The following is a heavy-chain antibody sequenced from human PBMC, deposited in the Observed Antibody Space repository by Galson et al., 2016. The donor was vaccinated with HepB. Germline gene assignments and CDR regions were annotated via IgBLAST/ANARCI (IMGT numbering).Heavy chain of an antibody. CDR1: GGSVSSGTHY. D-gene: IGHD1-14*01. V-gene: IGHV4-61*03. J-gene: IGHJ6*02. CDR3: ARDDGTTGYYGLEV. Sequence: LSLTCSVSGGSVSSGTHYWTWIRQPPGKGLEWIGYISYTGGTKYNPSLQSRVTISVDTSKNHFSLRVTSVTAADTAVYYCARDDGTTGYYGLEVWGQGTTVTVSS. CDR2: ISYTGGT.